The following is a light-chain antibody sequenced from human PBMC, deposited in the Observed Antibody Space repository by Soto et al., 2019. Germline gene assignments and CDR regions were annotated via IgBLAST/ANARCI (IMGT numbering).Light chain of an antibody. CDR3: LLSYTGARSYV. CDR2: HTS. Sequence: QAVVTQEPSLSVSPGGTVTLTCGSSTGAVTSGHYPYWFQQKPGQAPLTLIYHTSDKHSWTPARFSGSLLGGKAALTLSGAQPEDEAEYYCLLSYTGARSYVFGSGTQLTVL. J-gene: IGLJ1*01. CDR1: TGAVTSGHY. V-gene: IGLV7-46*01.